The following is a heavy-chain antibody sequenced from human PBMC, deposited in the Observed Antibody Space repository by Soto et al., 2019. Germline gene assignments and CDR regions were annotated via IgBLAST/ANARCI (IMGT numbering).Heavy chain of an antibody. J-gene: IGHJ4*02. CDR3: AVHYYYGSGEPFDY. CDR2: ISAYNGNT. Sequence: XSVKVSFNASGYTFTSYGISLVRHAPGQGLEWMGWISAYNGNTNYAQKLQGRVTMTTDTSTSTAYMELRSLRSDDTAVYYCAVHYYYGSGEPFDYWGQGTLVTVS. V-gene: IGHV1-18*01. CDR1: GYTFTSYG. D-gene: IGHD3-10*01.